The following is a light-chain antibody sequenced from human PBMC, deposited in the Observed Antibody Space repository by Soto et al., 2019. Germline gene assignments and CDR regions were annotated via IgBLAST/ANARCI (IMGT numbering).Light chain of an antibody. V-gene: IGKV3D-15*01. CDR2: ATS. Sequence: EIVMTQSPATLSVSPGERATLSCRASQSVSSNLAWYQQKPGQAPRLLIYATSTRATGIPDRFSGSGSGTDFTLTISSLQPDDFATYYCQHYNSYSEAFGQGTKVDIK. CDR1: QSVSSN. CDR3: QHYNSYSEA. J-gene: IGKJ1*01.